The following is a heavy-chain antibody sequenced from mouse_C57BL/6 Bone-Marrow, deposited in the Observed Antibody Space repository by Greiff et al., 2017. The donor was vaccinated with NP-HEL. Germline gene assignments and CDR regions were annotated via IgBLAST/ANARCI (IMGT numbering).Heavy chain of an antibody. J-gene: IGHJ3*01. Sequence: QVQLQQPGAELVRPGTSVKLSCKASGYTFTSYWMHWVKQRPGQGLEWIGVIDPSDSYTNYNQKFKGKATLTVDTSSSTAYMQLSSLTSEDSAVYDCARVSTMVKWVAYWGQGTLVTVSA. V-gene: IGHV1-59*01. D-gene: IGHD2-2*01. CDR2: IDPSDSYT. CDR3: ARVSTMVKWVAY. CDR1: GYTFTSYW.